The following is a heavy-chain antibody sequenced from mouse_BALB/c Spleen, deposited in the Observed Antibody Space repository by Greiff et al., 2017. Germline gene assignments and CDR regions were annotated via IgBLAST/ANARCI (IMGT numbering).Heavy chain of an antibody. CDR3: GRDYGYAMDY. J-gene: IGHJ4*01. D-gene: IGHD1-1*01. CDR1: GFNIKDTY. CDR2: IDPANGNT. Sequence: EVQLQQSGAELVKPGASVKLSCTASGFNIKDTYMHWVKQRPEQGLEWIGRIDPANGNTKYDPKFQGKATITADTSSNTAYLQLSSLTSEDTAVYYCGRDYGYAMDYWGQGTSVTVSS. V-gene: IGHV14-3*02.